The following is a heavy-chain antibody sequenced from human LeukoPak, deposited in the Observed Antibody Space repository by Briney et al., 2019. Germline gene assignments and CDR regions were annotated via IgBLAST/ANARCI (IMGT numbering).Heavy chain of an antibody. Sequence: GGSLRLSCAASGFTFTGYAMSWVRQAPGKGLEWVSAISGSGHSTDYADSVKGRFTISRDNAKNSLYLQMNSLRAEDTAMYYCASSGWYSTPNWFDPWGQGTLVIVSS. CDR1: GFTFTGYA. V-gene: IGHV3-23*01. J-gene: IGHJ5*02. CDR2: ISGSGHST. D-gene: IGHD6-19*01. CDR3: ASSGWYSTPNWFDP.